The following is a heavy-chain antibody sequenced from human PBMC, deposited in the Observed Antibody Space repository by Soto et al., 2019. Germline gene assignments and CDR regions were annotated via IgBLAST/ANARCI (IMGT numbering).Heavy chain of an antibody. V-gene: IGHV3-15*07. Sequence: GGSLRLSCAASGFTFNNAWMNWVRQAPGKGLEWVGRIKSKTDGGTTDYTAPVKGRFTISRDDSKNTLYLQMNSLKTEDTAVYYCTTAGPWGDYYILSAYWGEGTLVTVSS. CDR2: IKSKTDGGTT. CDR1: GFTFNNAW. J-gene: IGHJ4*02. D-gene: IGHD3-3*01. CDR3: TTAGPWGDYYILSAY.